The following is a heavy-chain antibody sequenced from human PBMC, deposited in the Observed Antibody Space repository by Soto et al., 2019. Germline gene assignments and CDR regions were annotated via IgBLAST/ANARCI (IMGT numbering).Heavy chain of an antibody. CDR2: INPNSGGT. CDR3: ARAHCGVDCYSGVDY. J-gene: IGHJ4*02. CDR1: GYTFTGYY. D-gene: IGHD2-21*02. V-gene: IGHV1-2*04. Sequence: QVQLVQSGAEVKKPGASVKVSCKASGYTFTGYYMHWVRQAPGQGLEWMGWINPNSGGTNYAQKFQGWVTMTRDTCISTAYMELSRLRSDDTAVYYCARAHCGVDCYSGVDYWGQGTLVTVSS.